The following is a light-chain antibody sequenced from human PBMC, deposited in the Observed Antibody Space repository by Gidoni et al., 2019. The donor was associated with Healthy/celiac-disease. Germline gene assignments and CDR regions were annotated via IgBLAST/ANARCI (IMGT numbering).Light chain of an antibody. CDR3: QQSYSTLQGFT. V-gene: IGKV1-39*01. J-gene: IGKJ3*01. CDR1: QSISSY. Sequence: DIQMTQSPSSLSASVGDRVTITCRASQSISSYLNWYQQKPGKAPKLLIYAASSLQSGVPARFSGSGSGTDFTLTISSLQPEEFATYYCQQSYSTLQGFTFGPGTKVDIK. CDR2: AAS.